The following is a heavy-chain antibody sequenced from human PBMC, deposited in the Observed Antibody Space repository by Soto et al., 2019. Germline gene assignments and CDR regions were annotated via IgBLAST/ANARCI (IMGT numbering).Heavy chain of an antibody. CDR2: INHSGST. J-gene: IGHJ5*02. Sequence: SETLSLTCAVFGGSFSGYYWSRIRQPPGEGLEWIGEINHSGSTNYNPSLKSRVTISVDTSKNQFSLKLSSVTAADTAVYYCARHVGNWFEPWGQGTLVTVSS. CDR3: ARHVGNWFEP. CDR1: GGSFSGYY. D-gene: IGHD3-10*02. V-gene: IGHV4-34*01.